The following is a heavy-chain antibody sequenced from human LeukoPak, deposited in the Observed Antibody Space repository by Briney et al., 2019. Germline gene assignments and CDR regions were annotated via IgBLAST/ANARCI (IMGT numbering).Heavy chain of an antibody. CDR1: GYTFTSYY. J-gene: IGHJ4*02. CDR2: INPSGGST. V-gene: IGHV1-46*01. CDR3: AREGGIVLMVYASSYFDY. Sequence: ASVKVSCKASGYTFTSYYMHWVRQAPGQGLEWMGIINPSGGSTSYAQKFQGRVTMTRDTSTSTVYMELSSLRSEDTAVYYCAREGGIVLMVYASSYFDYWGQGILVTVSS. D-gene: IGHD2-8*01.